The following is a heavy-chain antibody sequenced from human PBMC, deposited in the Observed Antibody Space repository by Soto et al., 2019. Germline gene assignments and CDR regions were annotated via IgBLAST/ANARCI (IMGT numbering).Heavy chain of an antibody. CDR1: GYTFTSYG. CDR2: ISAYNGNT. J-gene: IGHJ4*02. D-gene: IGHD2-15*01. CDR3: ARISLGYCSGGSCYSGFDY. V-gene: IGHV1-18*01. Sequence: QVQLVQSGAEVKKPGASVKVSCKASGYTFTSYGISWVRQAPGQGREGMGWISAYNGNTNYAQKLQGRVTMTTDTSTSTAYMELRSLKSDDTAVYYCARISLGYCSGGSCYSGFDYWGQGTLVTVSS.